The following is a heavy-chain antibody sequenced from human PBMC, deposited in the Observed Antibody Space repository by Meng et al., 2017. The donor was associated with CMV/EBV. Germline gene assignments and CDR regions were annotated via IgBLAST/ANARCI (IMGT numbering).Heavy chain of an antibody. Sequence: VRLVESGGGVVQPGGSLRLSCAASGFTFSSYGMHWVRQAPGKGLEWVAFIRYDGSNKYYADSVKGRFTISRDNSKNTLYLQMNSLRAEDTAVYYCAKSSCGGDCYHDYWGQGTLVTVSS. CDR2: IRYDGSNK. CDR3: AKSSCGGDCYHDY. CDR1: GFTFSSYG. V-gene: IGHV3-30*02. D-gene: IGHD2-21*02. J-gene: IGHJ4*02.